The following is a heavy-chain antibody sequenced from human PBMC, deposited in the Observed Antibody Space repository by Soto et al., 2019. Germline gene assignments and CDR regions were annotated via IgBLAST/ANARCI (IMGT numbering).Heavy chain of an antibody. CDR1: EGNSIGDGDH. CDR3: SRVGRQLGRAYSFGTDF. V-gene: IGHV4-30-4*01. J-gene: IGHJ6*02. Sequence: VAEGNSIGDGDHRSWERQPPGRGLEWIGYIYYTGSTYYNPSLKSRLIISVDTSKNQFSLKLNSVTAADTAVYFCSRVGRQLGRAYSFGTDFLGHGTSVTVSS. CDR2: IYYTGST. D-gene: IGHD6-6*01.